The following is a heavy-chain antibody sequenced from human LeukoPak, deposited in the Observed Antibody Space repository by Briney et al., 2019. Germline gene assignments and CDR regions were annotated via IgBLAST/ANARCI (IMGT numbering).Heavy chain of an antibody. CDR2: FSTYNGDT. Sequence: ASVKVSCKASGYTFNRYAMNWVRQAPGQRPEWMGWFSTYNGDTKYAQKLKGRVTLTADTLTSTAYMELRTLISDDTATYYCAIGQGVITWGGADVYDVWGQGTTVIVSS. CDR1: GYTFNRYA. J-gene: IGHJ3*01. D-gene: IGHD3-22*01. CDR3: AIGQGVITWGGADVYDV. V-gene: IGHV1-18*01.